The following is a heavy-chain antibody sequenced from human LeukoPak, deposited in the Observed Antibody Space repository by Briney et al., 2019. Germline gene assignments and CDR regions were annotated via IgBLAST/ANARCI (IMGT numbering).Heavy chain of an antibody. CDR3: AELGITMIGGV. CDR1: RFSFSSYS. V-gene: IGHV3-48*04. J-gene: IGHJ6*04. D-gene: IGHD3-10*02. Sequence: GGSLRLSCAASRFSFSSYSMNWVRQAPGKGLEWVSYISSSGSTIYYADSVKGRFTISRDNAKNSLYLQMNSLRAEDTAVYYCAELGITMIGGVWGKGTTVTISS. CDR2: ISSSGSTI.